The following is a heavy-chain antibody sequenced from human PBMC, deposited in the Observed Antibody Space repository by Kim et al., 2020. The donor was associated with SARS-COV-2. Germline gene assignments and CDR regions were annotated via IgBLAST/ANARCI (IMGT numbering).Heavy chain of an antibody. CDR3: ASPTLGRGSYLDY. J-gene: IGHJ4*02. Sequence: SETLSLTCTVSGGSISSSSYYWGWIRQPPGKGLEWIGSIYYSGSTYYNPYLKSRVTISVDTSKNQFSLKLSSVTAADTAVYYCASPTLGRGSYLDYWGQGTLVTVSS. V-gene: IGHV4-39*01. CDR2: IYYSGST. CDR1: GGSISSSSYY. D-gene: IGHD1-26*01.